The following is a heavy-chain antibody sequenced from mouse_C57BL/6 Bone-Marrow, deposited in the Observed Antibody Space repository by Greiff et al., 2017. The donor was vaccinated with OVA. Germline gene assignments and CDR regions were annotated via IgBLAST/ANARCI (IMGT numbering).Heavy chain of an antibody. CDR1: GYTFTDYY. V-gene: IGHV1-19*01. CDR2: INPYNGGT. D-gene: IGHD4-1*01. Sequence: VKPGASVKMSCKASGYTFTDYYMNWVKQSHGKSLEWIGVINPYNGGTSYNQKFKGKATLTVDKSSSTAYMELNSLTSEDSAVYYCARYSPGYYFDYWGQGTTLTVSS. CDR3: ARYSPGYYFDY. J-gene: IGHJ2*01.